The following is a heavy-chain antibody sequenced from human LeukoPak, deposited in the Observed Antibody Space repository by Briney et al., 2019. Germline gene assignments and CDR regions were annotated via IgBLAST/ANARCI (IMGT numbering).Heavy chain of an antibody. V-gene: IGHV3-48*04. CDR2: ISSSSSTI. D-gene: IGHD3-16*01. J-gene: IGHJ4*02. Sequence: GGSLRLSCAASGFTFSSYSMNWVRQAPGKGLEWVSYISSSSSTIYYADSVKGRFTISRDNAKNSLYLQMNSLRAEDTAVYYCARDGAYYFDYWGQGTLVTVSS. CDR1: GFTFSSYS. CDR3: ARDGAYYFDY.